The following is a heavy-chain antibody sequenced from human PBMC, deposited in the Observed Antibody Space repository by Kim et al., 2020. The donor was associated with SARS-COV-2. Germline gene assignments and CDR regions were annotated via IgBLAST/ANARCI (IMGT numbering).Heavy chain of an antibody. CDR2: INSDGSST. CDR3: ARGSSGSYPRAFDI. CDR1: GFTFSNYW. V-gene: IGHV3-74*01. J-gene: IGHJ3*02. Sequence: GGSLRLSCAASGFTFSNYWMHWVRQAPGKGLVWVSRINSDGSSTTYADSVKGRFAISRDNAKNTLFLQMNSLRADDTAVYFCARGSSGSYPRAFDIWGQGTMVTVSS. D-gene: IGHD1-26*01.